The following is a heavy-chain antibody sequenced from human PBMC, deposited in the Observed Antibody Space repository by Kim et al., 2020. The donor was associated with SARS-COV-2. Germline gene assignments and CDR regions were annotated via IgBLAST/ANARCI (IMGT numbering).Heavy chain of an antibody. J-gene: IGHJ4*02. CDR3: AREGSAGSFPDS. V-gene: IGHV3-30*03. Sequence: ENYAESVKGRLPNSRNNSKTTLYLQMDSLRVDDTAVYYCAREGSAGSFPDSWGQGTRVTVSS. D-gene: IGHD6-19*01. CDR2: E.